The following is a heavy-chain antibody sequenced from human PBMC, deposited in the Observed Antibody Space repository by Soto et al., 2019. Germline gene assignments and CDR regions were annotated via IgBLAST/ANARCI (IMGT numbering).Heavy chain of an antibody. V-gene: IGHV1-69*13. D-gene: IGHD1-26*01. J-gene: IGHJ6*02. Sequence: SVKVPCQASGCTLNSYAISWVRQAPGQGLEWMGGIIPIFGTANYAQKFQGRVTITADESTSTAYMELSSLRSEDTAVYYCARVYSGSFSSLTPVYYYYGMDVWGQGATVTVSS. CDR1: GCTLNSYA. CDR2: IIPIFGTA. CDR3: ARVYSGSFSSLTPVYYYYGMDV.